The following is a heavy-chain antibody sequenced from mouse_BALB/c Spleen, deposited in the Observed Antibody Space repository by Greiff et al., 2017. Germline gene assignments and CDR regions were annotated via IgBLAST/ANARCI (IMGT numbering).Heavy chain of an antibody. V-gene: IGHV5-17*02. CDR3: ASYYYGSSTWFAY. J-gene: IGHJ3*01. CDR1: GFTFSSFG. Sequence: EVHLVESGGGLVQPGGSRKLSCAASGFTFSSFGMHWVRQAPEKGLEWVAYISSGSSTIYYADTVKGRFTISRDNPKNTLFLQMTSLRSEDTAMYYCASYYYGSSTWFAYWGQGTLVTVSA. D-gene: IGHD1-1*01. CDR2: ISSGSSTI.